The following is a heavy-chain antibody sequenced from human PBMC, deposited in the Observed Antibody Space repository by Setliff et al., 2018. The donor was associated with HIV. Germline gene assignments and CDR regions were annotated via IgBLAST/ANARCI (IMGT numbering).Heavy chain of an antibody. J-gene: IGHJ4*02. CDR2: ISSSSSTI. Sequence: GGSLRLSCAASGFTFSSYAMHWVRQAPGKGLEWVSYISSSSSTIYYADSVKGRFTISRDNAKNSLYLQMNSLRAEDTAVYYCARAVHSGWYYFDYWGQGTLVTVSS. D-gene: IGHD6-19*01. CDR1: GFTFSSYA. V-gene: IGHV3-48*01. CDR3: ARAVHSGWYYFDY.